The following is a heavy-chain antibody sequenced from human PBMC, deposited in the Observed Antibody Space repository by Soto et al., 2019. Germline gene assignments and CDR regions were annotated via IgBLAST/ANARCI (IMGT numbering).Heavy chain of an antibody. CDR2: ISTYHGNV. V-gene: IGHV1-18*01. Sequence: QVQLMQSGAEVKEPGASVKVACKASGYSFTTYGISWVRQAPGLGLEWMAWISTYHGNVKYADNLQGRVTVTTDTSTSTAYMELRSLRSDDTSIYYCARGVYSTSSTWHWYFDLWGRGTLLTVSS. D-gene: IGHD2-21*01. CDR1: GYSFTTYG. CDR3: ARGVYSTSSTWHWYFDL. J-gene: IGHJ2*01.